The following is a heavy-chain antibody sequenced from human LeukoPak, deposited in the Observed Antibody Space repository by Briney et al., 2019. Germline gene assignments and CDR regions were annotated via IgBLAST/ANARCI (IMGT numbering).Heavy chain of an antibody. Sequence: GGSLRLSCAASGFPFNEYYMSWIRQAPGKGLEWISYITNGFSTVYYADSVRGRFTLTRDNAKNSLYLQMTSLRAEDTAVYYCARGGGSDVWGQGTTVTVSS. V-gene: IGHV3-11*01. CDR3: ARGGGSDV. J-gene: IGHJ6*02. CDR1: GFPFNEYY. CDR2: ITNGFSTV. D-gene: IGHD2-21*01.